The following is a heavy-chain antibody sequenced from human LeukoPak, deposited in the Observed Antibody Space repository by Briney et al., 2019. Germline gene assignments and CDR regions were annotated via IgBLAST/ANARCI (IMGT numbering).Heavy chain of an antibody. D-gene: IGHD4-17*01. CDR2: IWYDGRDK. J-gene: IGHJ2*01. Sequence: GGSLRLSCAASGFTFSGCGMHWVRQAPGKGLEWVAFIWYDGRDKYYADSVKGQFTISRDNSKNTLYLQMNSLRAEDTAVYYCARPRDDYGDYGDWYFDLWGRGTLATVSS. CDR1: GFTFSGCG. CDR3: ARPRDDYGDYGDWYFDL. V-gene: IGHV3-30*02.